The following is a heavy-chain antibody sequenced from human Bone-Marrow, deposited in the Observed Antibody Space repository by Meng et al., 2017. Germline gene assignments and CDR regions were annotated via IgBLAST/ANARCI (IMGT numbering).Heavy chain of an antibody. V-gene: IGHV1-2*02. CDR2: INPDSGDT. CDR1: GYTFSDYS. D-gene: IGHD5-12*01. Sequence: ASVNVSCKSSGYTFSDYSMHWLRQARGQGLDWMGWINPDSGDTNYALRFQGRVTMTRDTSISTAYMELSRLRSDDTALYYCARVMRPLNSGYTGYDFDYWGQGTLVTVSS. CDR3: ARVMRPLNSGYTGYDFDY. J-gene: IGHJ4*02.